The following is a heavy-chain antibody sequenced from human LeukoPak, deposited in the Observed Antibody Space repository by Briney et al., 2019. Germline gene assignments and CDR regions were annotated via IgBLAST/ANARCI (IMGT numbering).Heavy chain of an antibody. Sequence: SGPTLVKSTQTLTLTCTFSGFSLSTSGMCVSWIRQPPGKALEWLARIAWDDDKYYSTSLKTRLTISQDTSKNQVVLTMTNMDPVDTATYYCARILTTVTHDAFDIWGQGTMVTVSS. J-gene: IGHJ3*02. V-gene: IGHV2-70*11. D-gene: IGHD4-17*01. CDR3: ARILTTVTHDAFDI. CDR1: GFSLSTSGMC. CDR2: IAWDDDK.